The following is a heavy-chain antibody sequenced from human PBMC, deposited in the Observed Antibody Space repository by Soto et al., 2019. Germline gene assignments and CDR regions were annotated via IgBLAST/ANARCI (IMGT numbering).Heavy chain of an antibody. D-gene: IGHD6-19*01. J-gene: IGHJ5*02. CDR3: AKDRYSSGWWENWFDP. Sequence: GGSLRLSCAASGFFFSDYAMSWVRQAPGKGPEWVSSISGSGGSTYYADSVKGRFTISRDNSKNTLYLQMNSLRAEDTAVYYCAKDRYSSGWWENWFDPWGQGTLVTVSS. V-gene: IGHV3-23*01. CDR2: ISGSGGST. CDR1: GFFFSDYA.